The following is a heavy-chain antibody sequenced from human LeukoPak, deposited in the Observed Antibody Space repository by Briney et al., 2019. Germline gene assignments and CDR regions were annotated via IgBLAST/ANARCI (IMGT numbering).Heavy chain of an antibody. V-gene: IGHV4-4*02. CDR2: IYQSGRT. J-gene: IGHJ4*02. CDR3: AKVVHIVAYLGYFDY. CDR1: GGSISSSNW. Sequence: PSETLSLTCAVSGGSISSSNWWSWVRQSPGKGLEWIGEIYQSGRTNYKPSLKSRVTISVDRSKNQLSLKLISVTAADTAVYYCAKVVHIVAYLGYFDYWGQGTLVTVSS. D-gene: IGHD5-12*01.